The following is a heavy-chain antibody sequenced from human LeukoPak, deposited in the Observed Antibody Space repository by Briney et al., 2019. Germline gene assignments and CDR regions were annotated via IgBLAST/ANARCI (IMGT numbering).Heavy chain of an antibody. Sequence: PSETLSLTCTVSGGSISSYYWSWIRQPPGKGLEWIGYIYYSGSTNYNPSLKSRVTISVDTSKNQFSLKLSSVTAADTAVYYCVRQGQQLWRAFDIWGQGTMVTVSS. CDR2: IYYSGST. V-gene: IGHV4-59*08. CDR1: GGSISSYY. J-gene: IGHJ3*02. CDR3: VRQGQQLWRAFDI. D-gene: IGHD6-13*01.